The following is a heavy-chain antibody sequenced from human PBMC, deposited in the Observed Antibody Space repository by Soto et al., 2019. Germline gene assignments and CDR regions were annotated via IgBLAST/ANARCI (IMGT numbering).Heavy chain of an antibody. CDR3: ARGRPDVSNAHLARGMDV. CDR2: INPIFRTA. J-gene: IGHJ6*02. V-gene: IGHV1-69*05. D-gene: IGHD6-13*01. Sequence: QVQLVQSGAEVKKPGSSVKVSCKAPRDTFRTYAINWVRQAPGQGLEWMGVINPIFRTANYAQKFQGRVTITSDDSTSTAYMDLSSLRSEDTAVYYCARGRPDVSNAHLARGMDVWGQGTTVIVSS. CDR1: RDTFRTYA.